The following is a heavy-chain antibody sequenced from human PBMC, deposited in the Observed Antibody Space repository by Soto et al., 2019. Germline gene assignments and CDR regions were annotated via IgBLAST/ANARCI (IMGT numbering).Heavy chain of an antibody. CDR2: ISYDGSNK. CDR3: AKARAYYYDSSALGDY. D-gene: IGHD3-22*01. V-gene: IGHV3-30*18. CDR1: GFTFSSYG. J-gene: IGHJ4*02. Sequence: QVQLVESGGGVVQPGRSLRLSCAASGFTFSSYGMNWVRQAPGKGLEWVAVISYDGSNKYYADSVKGRFTISRDNSKNTLYLQMNSLRAEDTAVYYCAKARAYYYDSSALGDYWGQGTLVTVSS.